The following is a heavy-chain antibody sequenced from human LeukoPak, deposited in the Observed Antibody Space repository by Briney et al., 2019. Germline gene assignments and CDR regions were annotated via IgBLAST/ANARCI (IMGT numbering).Heavy chain of an antibody. CDR1: GFTFSSYA. Sequence: GGSLRLSCAASGFTFSSYAMNWVRQAPGKGLEWVSVISGSGNSTYYADSVKGRFTISRDNTKNTLYLQMNSLRAEDTAVYYCAKGAGSSGWYPNDYWGQGTLVTVSS. V-gene: IGHV3-23*01. CDR2: ISGSGNST. D-gene: IGHD6-19*01. J-gene: IGHJ4*02. CDR3: AKGAGSSGWYPNDY.